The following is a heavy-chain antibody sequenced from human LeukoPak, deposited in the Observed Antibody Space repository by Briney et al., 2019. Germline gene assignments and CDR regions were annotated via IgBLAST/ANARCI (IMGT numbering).Heavy chain of an antibody. D-gene: IGHD6-6*01. CDR2: IYHSGST. V-gene: IGHV4-59*01. CDR1: GGSIGTYY. CDR3: ARGGAARLHFQN. J-gene: IGHJ1*01. Sequence: SETLSLTCTVSGGSIGTYYWNWIRQPPGKGLEWIGYIYHSGSTNYNPSLQSRVTISVDTSKNQFSLNLNSVTAADTAVYYCARGGAARLHFQNWGQGTLVTVSS.